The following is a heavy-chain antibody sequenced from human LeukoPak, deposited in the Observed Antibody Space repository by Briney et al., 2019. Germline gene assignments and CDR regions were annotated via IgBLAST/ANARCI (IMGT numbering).Heavy chain of an antibody. V-gene: IGHV3-49*03. CDR3: TSLMITFGGVIVALHDY. D-gene: IGHD3-16*02. CDR1: GFTFGDYA. J-gene: IGHJ4*02. CDR2: ISSKAYGGTT. Sequence: PGGSLRLSCTASGFTFGDYAMSWFRQAPGKGLEWVGFISSKAYGGTTEYAASVKGRFTISRDDSKSIAYLQMNSLKTEDTAVYYCTSLMITFGGVIVALHDYWGQGTLVTVSS.